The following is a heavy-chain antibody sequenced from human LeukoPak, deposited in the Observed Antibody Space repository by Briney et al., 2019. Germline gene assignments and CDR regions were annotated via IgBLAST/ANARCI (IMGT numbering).Heavy chain of an antibody. J-gene: IGHJ4*02. CDR2: INAGNGNT. CDR1: GYSFSTYT. V-gene: IGHV1-3*01. Sequence: ASVKVSCKAPGYSFSTYTMHWVRQAPGQRLEWMGWINAGNGNTKYSQNFQGRVTITRDTSANTAYMEMSSLRSEDTAVYYCAREIDRDDYNRFFDYWGQGTLVSVSS. D-gene: IGHD5-24*01. CDR3: AREIDRDDYNRFFDY.